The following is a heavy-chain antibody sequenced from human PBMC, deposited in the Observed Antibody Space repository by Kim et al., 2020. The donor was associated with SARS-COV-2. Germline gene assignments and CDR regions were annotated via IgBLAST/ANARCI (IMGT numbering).Heavy chain of an antibody. CDR3: AKDLHYYGSRSCDY. CDR2: ISGSGGST. J-gene: IGHJ4*02. Sequence: GGSLRLSCAASGFTFSSYAWSWVRQAPGKGLEWVSAISGSGGSTYYADSVKGRFTISRDNSKNTLYLQMKSLRAEDTAVYYCAKDLHYYGSRSCDYWGQGTLVTVSS. CDR1: GFTFSSYA. V-gene: IGHV3-23*01. D-gene: IGHD3-10*01.